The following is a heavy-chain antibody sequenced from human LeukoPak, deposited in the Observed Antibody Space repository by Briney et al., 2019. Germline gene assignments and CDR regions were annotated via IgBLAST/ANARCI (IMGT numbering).Heavy chain of an antibody. Sequence: SETLSLTCTVSGGSISSYYWSWIRQPPGKGLEWIGYIYYSGSTNYNPSLKSRVTISVDTSKNQFSLKLSSVTAADTAVYFCARDPLSTNDFDIWGQGTMVTVSS. CDR1: GGSISSYY. CDR2: IYYSGST. J-gene: IGHJ3*02. D-gene: IGHD1-1*01. V-gene: IGHV4-59*01. CDR3: ARDPLSTNDFDI.